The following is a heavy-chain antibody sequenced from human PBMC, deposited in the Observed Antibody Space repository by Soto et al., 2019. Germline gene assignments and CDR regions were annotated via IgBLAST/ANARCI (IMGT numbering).Heavy chain of an antibody. J-gene: IGHJ4*02. CDR2: ILYGGSNK. Sequence: PGGSLRLSCAASGFAFSTYGMHWVRQAPGKGLEGGAGILYGGSNKYYADSVKGRFTVSIDNSNNTLYMQLHSLRAEDTAVYYCARGPYYGSGTCDFWGQGTPVTVSS. CDR3: ARGPYYGSGTCDF. D-gene: IGHD3-10*01. V-gene: IGHV3-30*03. CDR1: GFAFSTYG.